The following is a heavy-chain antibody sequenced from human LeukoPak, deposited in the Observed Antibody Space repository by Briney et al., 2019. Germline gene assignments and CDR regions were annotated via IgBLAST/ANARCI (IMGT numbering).Heavy chain of an antibody. CDR3: ARAPRGLNAFDI. Sequence: SQTLSLTCTVSGGSIGSGGYYWSRIRQHPGKGLEWIGYIYYSGSTYYNPSLKSRVTISVDTSKNQFSLKLSSVTAADTAVYYCARAPRGLNAFDIWGQGTMVTVSS. CDR1: GGSIGSGGYY. V-gene: IGHV4-31*03. D-gene: IGHD3-10*01. CDR2: IYYSGST. J-gene: IGHJ3*02.